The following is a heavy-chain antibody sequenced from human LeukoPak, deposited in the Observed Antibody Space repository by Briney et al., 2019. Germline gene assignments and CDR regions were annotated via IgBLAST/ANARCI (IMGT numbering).Heavy chain of an antibody. CDR3: AKDPARWLQFGYFDY. D-gene: IGHD5-12*01. Sequence: GGSLRLSCAASGFTFSSYGMHWVRQAPGKGLEWVAVISYDGSNKFYADSVKGRFTISRDNSNNALYLQMNSLRAEDTALYYCAKDPARWLQFGYFDYWGQGTLVTVSS. CDR1: GFTFSSYG. V-gene: IGHV3-30*18. J-gene: IGHJ4*02. CDR2: ISYDGSNK.